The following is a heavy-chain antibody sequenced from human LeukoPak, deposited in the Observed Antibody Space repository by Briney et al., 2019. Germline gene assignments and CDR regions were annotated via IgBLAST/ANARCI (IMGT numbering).Heavy chain of an antibody. Sequence: GRSLRLSCAASGFTFSSYGMHWVRQAPGKGLEWVAVISYDGSNKYYADSVKGRFTISRDNSKNTLYLQMNSLRAEDTAVYYCATDSSGYYPTEFDYWGQGTLVTVSS. CDR1: GFTFSSYG. D-gene: IGHD3-22*01. J-gene: IGHJ4*02. CDR2: ISYDGSNK. CDR3: ATDSSGYYPTEFDY. V-gene: IGHV3-30*03.